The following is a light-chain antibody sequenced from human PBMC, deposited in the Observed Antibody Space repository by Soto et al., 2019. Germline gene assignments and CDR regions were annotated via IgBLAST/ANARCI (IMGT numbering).Light chain of an antibody. CDR2: AAS. CDR3: QKYNSAPLT. J-gene: IGKJ5*01. V-gene: IGKV1-27*01. Sequence: DIQMTQSPSSLSASVGDRVAIPCWSSQAINNYLAWYQQKPGKFPKLLIYAASTLHPGVPSRFSGSGSGTDFTLTISSLQPEDVATYYCQKYNSAPLTFGPGTRLEI. CDR1: QAINNY.